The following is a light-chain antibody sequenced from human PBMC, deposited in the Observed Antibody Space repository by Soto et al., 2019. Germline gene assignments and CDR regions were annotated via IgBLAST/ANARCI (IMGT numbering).Light chain of an antibody. J-gene: IGLJ2*01. CDR3: SSYTSSTTLYVV. Sequence: QSALTQPASVSGSPGQSITISCTGTSSDVGGYNYVSWYQQHPGKAPKLMIYDVSNRPSGVSNRFSGSKSGNTASLTISGLQAEDAADYYCSSYTSSTTLYVVFGGGTTLTVL. V-gene: IGLV2-14*01. CDR1: SSDVGGYNY. CDR2: DVS.